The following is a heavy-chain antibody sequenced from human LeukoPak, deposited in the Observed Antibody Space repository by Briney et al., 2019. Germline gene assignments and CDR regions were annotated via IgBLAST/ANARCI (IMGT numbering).Heavy chain of an antibody. CDR3: ARDYTYYDFWSGYL. CDR2: ISSSSSTI. J-gene: IGHJ4*02. D-gene: IGHD3-3*01. Sequence: GGSLRLSCAAFGFTFSSYSMNWVRQAPGKGLEWVSYISSSSSTIYYADSVKGRFTISRDNAKNSLYLQMNSLRAEDTAVYYCARDYTYYDFWSGYLWGQGTLVTVSS. CDR1: GFTFSSYS. V-gene: IGHV3-48*01.